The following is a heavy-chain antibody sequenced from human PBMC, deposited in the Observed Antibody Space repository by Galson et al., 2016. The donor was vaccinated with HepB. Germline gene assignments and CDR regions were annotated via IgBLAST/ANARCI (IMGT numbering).Heavy chain of an antibody. CDR3: TRRWLRSDDI. J-gene: IGHJ6*02. D-gene: IGHD4-23*01. V-gene: IGHV3-48*03. Sequence: SLRLSCAASGFTFSTHEMNWVRQAPGKGLEWVSFITWSGTIVHYAESVKGRFTISRENDQNLLYLQMSSLRVDDTAVYYCTRRWLRSDDIWGQGTTVTVSS. CDR1: GFTFSTHE. CDR2: ITWSGTIV.